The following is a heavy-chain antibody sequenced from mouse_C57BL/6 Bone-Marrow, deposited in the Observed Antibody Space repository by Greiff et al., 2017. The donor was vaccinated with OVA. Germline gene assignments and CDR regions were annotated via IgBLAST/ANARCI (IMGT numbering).Heavy chain of an antibody. D-gene: IGHD3-1*01. CDR1: GFNIKDDY. Sequence: EVKLVESGAELVRPGASVKLSCTASGFNIKDDYMHWVKQRPEQGLEWIGWIDPENGDTEYASKFQGKATITADTSSNTAYLQLSSLTSEDTAVYYCTTGANYFDYWGQGTTLTVSS. J-gene: IGHJ2*01. V-gene: IGHV14-4*01. CDR3: TTGANYFDY. CDR2: IDPENGDT.